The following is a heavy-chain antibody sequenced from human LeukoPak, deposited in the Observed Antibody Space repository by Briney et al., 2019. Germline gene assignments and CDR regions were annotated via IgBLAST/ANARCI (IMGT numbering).Heavy chain of an antibody. Sequence: PGGSLRLSCAASGFTLSSYWLHWVRQAPGKGLAWVSRINSAGSVINYVDSVKGRFTVSRDNANNTVYLQMNSLRAEDTAVYYCARGYTSSYNWFDPWGQGTLVTVPS. V-gene: IGHV3-74*01. CDR1: GFTLSSYW. J-gene: IGHJ5*02. D-gene: IGHD6-13*01. CDR3: ARGYTSSYNWFDP. CDR2: INSAGSVI.